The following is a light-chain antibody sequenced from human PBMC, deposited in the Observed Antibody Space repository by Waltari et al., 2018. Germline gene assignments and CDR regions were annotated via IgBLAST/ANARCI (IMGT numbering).Light chain of an antibody. Sequence: DIQMTQSPSSLSASVEDRVTITCRASQSISSYLNWYQQKPGKAPKLLIYAASSLQSGVPSRFSGSGSGTDFTLTISSLQPEDFATYYCQQSRGFGQGTKLEIK. V-gene: IGKV1-39*01. J-gene: IGKJ2*03. CDR3: QQSRG. CDR2: AAS. CDR1: QSISSY.